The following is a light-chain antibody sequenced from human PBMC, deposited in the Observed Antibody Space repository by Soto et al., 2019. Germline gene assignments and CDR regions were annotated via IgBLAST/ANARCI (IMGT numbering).Light chain of an antibody. Sequence: IQMTQSPSSLSASLGDRVTITCRASQGVGSDFGWYRQKSGKAPELLIYDTSTLVSGVPPRFTGSGSGTDFTLTITSLQPEDSATYYCQQSYNTPQTFGQGTKVDI. J-gene: IGKJ1*01. V-gene: IGKV1-39*01. CDR1: QGVGSD. CDR2: DTS. CDR3: QQSYNTPQT.